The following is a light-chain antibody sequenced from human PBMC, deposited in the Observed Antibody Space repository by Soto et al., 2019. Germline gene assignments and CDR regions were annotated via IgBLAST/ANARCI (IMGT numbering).Light chain of an antibody. Sequence: QSVLTQPPSVSAAPGQKVTISCSGSSSNIGNNYVSWYQQLPGTAPKLLIYENNKRPSGIPDRFSGSKSGTSATLGITGLQTGDEADNYCGTREISLSDLYVFGTGTKVNVL. CDR3: GTREISLSDLYV. CDR1: SSNIGNNY. J-gene: IGLJ1*01. CDR2: ENN. V-gene: IGLV1-51*02.